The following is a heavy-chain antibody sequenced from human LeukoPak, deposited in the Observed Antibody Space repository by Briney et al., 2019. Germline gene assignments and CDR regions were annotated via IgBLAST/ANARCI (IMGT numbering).Heavy chain of an antibody. CDR3: ARLRFLEWLFPWFDP. J-gene: IGHJ5*02. CDR2: ISYSGST. D-gene: IGHD3-3*01. Sequence: PSETLSLTCTVSGGSISSRYWSWIRQPPGRGLEWIGYISYSGSTKYNPSLKSRVTISVDTSKNQFSLKLNSLTAADTSVYYCARLRFLEWLFPWFDPWGQGILVTVSS. CDR1: GGSISSRY. V-gene: IGHV4-59*08.